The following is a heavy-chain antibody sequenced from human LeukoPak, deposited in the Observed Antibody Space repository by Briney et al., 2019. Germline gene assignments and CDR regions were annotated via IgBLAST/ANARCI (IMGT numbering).Heavy chain of an antibody. Sequence: SETLSLTCTDSGGSLSSDNYYWNCIRLPAGKGLEWIGRVYFSGGTIHNPALKSRFTIYVDTSKNQFSLRLTSVTAADKAVYCGGRAPHWNTWPIDYWGQGTLVTVSS. CDR3: GRAPHWNTWPIDY. D-gene: IGHD1/OR15-1a*01. J-gene: IGHJ4*02. CDR2: VYFSGGT. V-gene: IGHV4-61*02. CDR1: GGSLSSDNYY.